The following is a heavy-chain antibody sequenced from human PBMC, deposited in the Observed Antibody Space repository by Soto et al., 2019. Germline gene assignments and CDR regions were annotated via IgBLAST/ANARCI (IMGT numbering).Heavy chain of an antibody. CDR2: IFYSGST. D-gene: IGHD3-10*01. V-gene: IGHV4-39*01. CDR1: GDSISSSNYF. Sequence: PSETLSLTCTVSGDSISSSNYFWGWIRQPPGKGLEWIGTIFYSGSTYYNPYLKSRVTISVDTSKNQFSLKLTSVTAADTALYYCARRYGWLYFDYWGQGSLVTVS. J-gene: IGHJ4*02. CDR3: ARRYGWLYFDY.